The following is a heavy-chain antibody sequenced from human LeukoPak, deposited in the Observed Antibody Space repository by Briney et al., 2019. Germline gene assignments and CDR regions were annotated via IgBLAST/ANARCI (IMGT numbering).Heavy chain of an antibody. CDR1: GYSFTSYW. CDR3: ARQQYYGSGYGPFDY. D-gene: IGHD3-10*01. Sequence: EESLKISCKGSGYSFTSYWIGWVRQMPGKGLEWMGIIYPGDSDTRYSPSFQGQVTISADKSISTAYLQWSSLKASDTAMYYCARQQYYGSGYGPFDYWGQGTLVTVSS. CDR2: IYPGDSDT. V-gene: IGHV5-51*01. J-gene: IGHJ4*02.